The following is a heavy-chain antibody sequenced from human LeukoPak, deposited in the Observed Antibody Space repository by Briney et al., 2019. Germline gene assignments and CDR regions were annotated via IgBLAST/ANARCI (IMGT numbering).Heavy chain of an antibody. V-gene: IGHV3-23*01. CDR3: ARKTDSGGQGDY. D-gene: IGHD3-22*01. J-gene: IGHJ4*02. Sequence: PGGSLRLSCPASRFTFSSHAMSWVRQPPATGLECVSAISGRGDSTYYADSVKGRFTISRDNSKNTLYLQMNSLRAEDTAVYYCARKTDSGGQGDYWGPGTLVTVSS. CDR1: RFTFSSHA. CDR2: ISGRGDST.